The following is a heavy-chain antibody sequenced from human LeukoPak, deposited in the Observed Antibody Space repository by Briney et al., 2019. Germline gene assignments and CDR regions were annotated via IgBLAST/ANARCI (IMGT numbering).Heavy chain of an antibody. CDR2: INHSGST. D-gene: IGHD1-20*01. CDR1: GGSFSGYY. CDR3: ARGGGITGTTRGAFDI. Sequence: SETLSLTCAVYGGSFSGYYWRWIRQPPGKGLEWIGEINHSGSTNYNPSLKSRVTISVDTSKNQFSLKLSSVTAADTAVYYCARGGGITGTTRGAFDIWGQGTMVTVSS. V-gene: IGHV4-34*01. J-gene: IGHJ3*02.